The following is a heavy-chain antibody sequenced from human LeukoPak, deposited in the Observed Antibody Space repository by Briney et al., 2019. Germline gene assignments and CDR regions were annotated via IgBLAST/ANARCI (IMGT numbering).Heavy chain of an antibody. D-gene: IGHD6-13*01. CDR3: ATGLYSSSWYYFDY. J-gene: IGHJ4*02. Sequence: PGGSLRLSCAASGFTFSSYWMHWVRQAPGKGLVWVSGIKSDGTITHYADSVKGRFTISRDNSKNSLYLQMNSLRTEDTALYYCATGLYSSSWYYFDYWGQGTLVTVSS. V-gene: IGHV3-74*01. CDR1: GFTFSSYW. CDR2: IKSDGTIT.